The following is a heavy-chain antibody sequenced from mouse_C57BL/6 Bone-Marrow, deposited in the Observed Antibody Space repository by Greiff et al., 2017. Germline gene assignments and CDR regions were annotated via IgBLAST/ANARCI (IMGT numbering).Heavy chain of an antibody. V-gene: IGHV1-69*01. D-gene: IGHD2-3*01. CDR1: GYTFTSYW. CDR2: LDPSDSYT. J-gene: IGHJ3*01. Sequence: QVQLQQPGAELVMPGASVKLSCKASGYTFTSYWMHWVKQRPGQGLEWIGELDPSDSYTNYNQKFKGKSTLTVDKSSSTAYMQLSSLTSEDSAGYYCAACGYYGVAYWGQGTLVTVSA. CDR3: AACGYYGVAY.